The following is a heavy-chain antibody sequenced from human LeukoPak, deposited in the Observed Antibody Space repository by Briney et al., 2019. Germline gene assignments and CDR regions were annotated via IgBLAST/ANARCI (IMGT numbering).Heavy chain of an antibody. D-gene: IGHD1-7*01. Sequence: SVKVSCKASGGTFSSYAISWVRQAPGQGLEWMGGIIPIFGTTNYAQKFQGRVTITADESTSTAYMELSSLRSEDTAVYYCATEHPKLHGVDYWGQGTLVTVSS. J-gene: IGHJ4*02. CDR2: IIPIFGTT. CDR3: ATEHPKLHGVDY. V-gene: IGHV1-69*01. CDR1: GGTFSSYA.